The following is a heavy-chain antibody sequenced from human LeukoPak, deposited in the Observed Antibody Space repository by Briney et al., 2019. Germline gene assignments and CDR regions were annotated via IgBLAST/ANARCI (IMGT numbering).Heavy chain of an antibody. D-gene: IGHD3-22*01. CDR2: IKQDGSEK. J-gene: IGHJ4*02. Sequence: GGSLRLSCAASGFTFSSYWMSWVRQAPGKGLEWVANIKQDGSEKYYVDSVKGRFTISRDNAKNSLYLQMNSLRAEDTAVYYCARFRYYYDSSGYLNWGQGTLVTVSS. CDR3: ARFRYYYDSSGYLN. V-gene: IGHV3-7*01. CDR1: GFTFSSYW.